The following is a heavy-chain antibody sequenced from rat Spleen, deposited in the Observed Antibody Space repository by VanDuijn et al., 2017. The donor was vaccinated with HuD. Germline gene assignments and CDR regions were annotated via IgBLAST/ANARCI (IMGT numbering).Heavy chain of an antibody. CDR2: INNAGST. Sequence: EVQLQESGPGLVKSSQSLSLTCSVTGYSITSSYRWNWIRKFPGNKLEWMGYINNAGSTNYNPSLKSRISFTRDTSKNQFFLQVNSVTTEDTATYYCALFGYWGQGVMVTVSS. J-gene: IGHJ2*01. CDR1: GYSITSSYR. CDR3: ALFGY. V-gene: IGHV3-3*01.